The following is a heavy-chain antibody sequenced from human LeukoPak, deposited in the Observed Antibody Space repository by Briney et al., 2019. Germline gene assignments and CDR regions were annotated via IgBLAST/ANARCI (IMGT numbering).Heavy chain of an antibody. D-gene: IGHD3-3*01. CDR1: GGSISSYY. CDR3: ACYDFWSGTNGWFDP. V-gene: IGHV4-4*07. Sequence: SETLSLTCTVSGGSISSYYWSWIRQPAGKGLEWIGRIYTSGSTNYNPSLKSRVTISVDASKNQFSLKLSSVTAADTAVYYCACYDFWSGTNGWFDPWAREPWSPSPQ. CDR2: IYTSGST. J-gene: IGHJ5*02.